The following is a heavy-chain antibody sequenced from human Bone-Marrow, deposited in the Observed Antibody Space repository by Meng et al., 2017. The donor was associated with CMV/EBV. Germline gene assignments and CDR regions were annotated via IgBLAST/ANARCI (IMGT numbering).Heavy chain of an antibody. D-gene: IGHD2-21*01. CDR2: IIPIFGTA. V-gene: IGHV1-69*05. CDR1: GGTFSSYA. CDR3: AKGLWDYYYGMDV. J-gene: IGHJ6*02. Sequence: SVKVSCKASGGTFSSYAISWVRQAPGQGLEWMGGIIPIFGTANYAQKFQGRVTITTDESTSTAYMELSSLRSEDTAVYYCAKGLWDYYYGMDVWGQGTTVTVSS.